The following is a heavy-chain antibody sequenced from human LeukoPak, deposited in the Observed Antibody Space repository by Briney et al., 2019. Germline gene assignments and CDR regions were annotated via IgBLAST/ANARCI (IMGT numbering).Heavy chain of an antibody. CDR2: ISSSGSTI. D-gene: IGHD1-7*01. V-gene: IGHV3-48*03. J-gene: IGHJ4*02. CDR3: AGGAGYNWNYGDY. CDR1: GFTFSSYE. Sequence: GGSLRLSCAASGFTFSSYEMNWVRQAPGKGLEWVSYISSSGSTIYYADSVKGRFTISRDNAKNSLYLQMNSLRAEDTAVYYCAGGAGYNWNYGDYWGQGTLVTVSS.